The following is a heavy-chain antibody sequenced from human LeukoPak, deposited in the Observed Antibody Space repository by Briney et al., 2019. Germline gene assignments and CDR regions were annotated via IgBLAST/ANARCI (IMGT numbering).Heavy chain of an antibody. V-gene: IGHV3-23*01. J-gene: IGHJ4*02. CDR3: AKALYGGHDY. Sequence: GGSLRLTCAASGFTFSSFALSWVRQAPGKGLEWVSSISGSGDSTYYMESVKGRFTISRDNSENTLYLQMNSLRADDTAVYYCAKALYGGHDYWGQGTLVTVSS. CDR2: ISGSGDST. D-gene: IGHD4-23*01. CDR1: GFTFSSFA.